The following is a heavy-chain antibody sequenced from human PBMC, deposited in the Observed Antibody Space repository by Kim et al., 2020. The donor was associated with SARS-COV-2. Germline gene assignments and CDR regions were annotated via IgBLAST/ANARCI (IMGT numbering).Heavy chain of an antibody. CDR1: GLSFSGHW. CDR2: INQDGSER. V-gene: IGHV3-7*01. D-gene: IGHD3-16*01. CDR3: VGAGGGY. J-gene: IGHJ4*02. Sequence: GGSLRLSCAASGLSFSGHWMSWVRQAPGKGLEWVANINQDGSERYSVESMRGRFTISRDNAKNSLYLQMTTLRAEDTAVYYCVGAGGGYWGQGALVTVSS.